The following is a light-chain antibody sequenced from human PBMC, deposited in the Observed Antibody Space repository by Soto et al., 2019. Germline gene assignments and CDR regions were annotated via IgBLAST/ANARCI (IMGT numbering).Light chain of an antibody. V-gene: IGLV2-8*01. J-gene: IGLJ2*01. CDR3: SSYAGSNNLVV. CDR1: SSEVGGYNY. CDR2: EVS. Sequence: QSALTHPPSASGSPGQSVTISCTGTSSEVGGYNYVSWYQQHPGKAPKLMIYEVSKRPSGVPDRFSGSKSGNTASLTVSGLQAEDEADYYCSSYAGSNNLVVFGGGTKLTVL.